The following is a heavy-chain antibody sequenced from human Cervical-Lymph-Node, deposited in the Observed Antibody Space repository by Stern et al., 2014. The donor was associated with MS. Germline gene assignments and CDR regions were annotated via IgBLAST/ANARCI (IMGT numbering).Heavy chain of an antibody. J-gene: IGHJ6*02. V-gene: IGHV5-51*01. CDR3: AKHPPRRKWDDPNYGMDV. CDR2: IYPDDSDI. CDR1: GYTFTNNW. D-gene: IGHD1-1*01. Sequence: VQLVESGAEVKKPGESLKISCKGSGYTFTNNWIAWVRQMPGKGLEWMGIIYPDDSDIRYSPSLQGQVTISADKSISTAYLQWPSIKPADRAVNYWAKHPPRRKWDDPNYGMDVWGQGTTVTVSS.